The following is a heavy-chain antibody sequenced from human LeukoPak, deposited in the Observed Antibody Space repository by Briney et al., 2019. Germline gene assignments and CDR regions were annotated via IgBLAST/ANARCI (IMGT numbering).Heavy chain of an antibody. Sequence: QSGGSLRLSCAASGFTFSSYAMSWVRQAPGKGLEWVSAISGSGGSTYYTDSVKGRFTISRDNSKNTLYLQMNSLRAEDTAVYYCAKAPSSWYYFDYWGQGTLVTVSS. J-gene: IGHJ4*02. CDR1: GFTFSSYA. D-gene: IGHD6-13*01. V-gene: IGHV3-23*01. CDR3: AKAPSSWYYFDY. CDR2: ISGSGGST.